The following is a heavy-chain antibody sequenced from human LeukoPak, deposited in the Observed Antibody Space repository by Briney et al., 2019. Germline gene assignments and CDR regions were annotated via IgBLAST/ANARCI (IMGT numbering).Heavy chain of an antibody. V-gene: IGHV4-59*08. CDR1: GGSISTYY. D-gene: IGHD3-10*01. CDR2: IYSSGTT. J-gene: IGHJ4*02. CDR3: APGSPGRHAHFFNY. Sequence: SETLSLTCTVSGGSISTYYWTWIRQPPGKGLEWVGYIYSSGTTNYNPSLNSRVTISLDTSKNQFSLNLRSVIAAHTAVYYCAPGSPGRHAHFFNYWGEGNLGTVSS.